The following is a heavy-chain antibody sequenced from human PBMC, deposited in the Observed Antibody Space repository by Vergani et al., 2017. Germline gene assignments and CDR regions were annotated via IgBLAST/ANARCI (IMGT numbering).Heavy chain of an antibody. CDR2: IIPIFGTA. CDR1: GGTFSSYA. V-gene: IGHV1-69*01. CDR3: ARDQFYAPARIVVVTPWGDY. D-gene: IGHD2-2*01. Sequence: QVQLVQSGAEVKKPGSSVKVSCKASGGTFSSYAISWVRQAPGQGLEWMGGIIPIFGTANYAQKFQGRVTITADESTRTAYMELSSLRSEDTAVYYCARDQFYAPARIVVVTPWGDYWDQGTLVTVSS. J-gene: IGHJ4*02.